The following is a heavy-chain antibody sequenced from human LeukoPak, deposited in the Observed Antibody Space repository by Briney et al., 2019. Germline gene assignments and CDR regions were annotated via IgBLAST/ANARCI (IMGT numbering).Heavy chain of an antibody. Sequence: GGSLRLSRAASGFTFSSYSMSWVRQALGKGREWVSAISGSGGSTYYADSVKGRFTISRDNSKNTLYLQMNSLRAEDTAVYYCAKDYYGSGSYISSFDYWGQGTLVTVSS. CDR3: AKDYYGSGSYISSFDY. CDR2: ISGSGGST. CDR1: GFTFSSYS. V-gene: IGHV3-23*01. D-gene: IGHD3-10*01. J-gene: IGHJ4*02.